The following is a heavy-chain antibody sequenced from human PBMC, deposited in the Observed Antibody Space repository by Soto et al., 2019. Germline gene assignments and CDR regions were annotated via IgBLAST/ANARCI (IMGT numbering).Heavy chain of an antibody. CDR2: INPSGGST. Sequence: QVQLVQSGAEVKKPGASVKVSCKASGYIFTNHYIHWVRQAPGQGLEWMGIINPSGGSTNYLQKFQGRVTMTRDTSTSTVYMELGSLRSEDTAVYFCARADYYDSSGFYYDYWGQGTLVTVSS. D-gene: IGHD3-22*01. J-gene: IGHJ4*02. CDR3: ARADYYDSSGFYYDY. V-gene: IGHV1-46*01. CDR1: GYIFTNHY.